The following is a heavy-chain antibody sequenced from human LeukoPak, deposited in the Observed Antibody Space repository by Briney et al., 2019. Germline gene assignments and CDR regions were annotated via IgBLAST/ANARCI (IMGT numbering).Heavy chain of an antibody. CDR1: GYSISSGYY. J-gene: IGHJ3*02. D-gene: IGHD3-3*01. Sequence: PSETLSLTCTVSGYSISSGYYWGWIRQPPGKGLEWIGSIYHSGSTYYNPSLKSRVTISVDTSRNQFSLKLSSVTAADTAVYYCARHFFRGITIFGVVTHDAFDIWGQGTMVTVSS. V-gene: IGHV4-38-2*02. CDR2: IYHSGST. CDR3: ARHFFRGITIFGVVTHDAFDI.